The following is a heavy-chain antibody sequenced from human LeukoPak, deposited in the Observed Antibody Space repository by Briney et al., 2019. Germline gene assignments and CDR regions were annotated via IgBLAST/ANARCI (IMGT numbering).Heavy chain of an antibody. CDR2: ISSTSSYT. J-gene: IGHJ4*01. D-gene: IGHD6-13*01. CDR3: AAGTAADY. Sequence: RESLRLSCVVSGLPFSDYYMNWIRQAPGKGLEWISYISSTSSYTDYADSVKGRFTISRDNAQNALFLQMNSLRVEDTAVYYCAAGTAADYWGHGNRVSVSS. CDR1: GLPFSDYY. V-gene: IGHV3-11*03.